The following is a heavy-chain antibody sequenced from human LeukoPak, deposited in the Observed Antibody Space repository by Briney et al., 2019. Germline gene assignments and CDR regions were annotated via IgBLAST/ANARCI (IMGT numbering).Heavy chain of an antibody. Sequence: ASVKVSCKASGYTFTGYYMHWVRQAPGQGREWMGWINPNSGGTNYAQKCQGRGTMTRHMSISQAHMQLRRLRSDDTAVYYCASPAMAAASIDRLVDVWGQGTTVTVSS. V-gene: IGHV1-2*02. J-gene: IGHJ6*02. CDR3: ASPAMAAASIDRLVDV. D-gene: IGHD6-13*01. CDR1: GYTFTGYY. CDR2: INPNSGGT.